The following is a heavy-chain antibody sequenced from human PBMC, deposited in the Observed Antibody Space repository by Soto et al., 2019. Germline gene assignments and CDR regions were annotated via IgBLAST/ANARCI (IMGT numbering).Heavy chain of an antibody. Sequence: SETLSLTCTVSGGSISSYYWSWIRQPPGKGLEWIGYIYYSGSTNYNPSLKSRVTISVDTSKNQFSLKLSSVTAADTAVYYCASSGYSSGWYITYYFDDWGQGTLVTVSS. CDR2: IYYSGST. CDR1: GGSISSYY. J-gene: IGHJ4*02. V-gene: IGHV4-59*01. D-gene: IGHD6-19*01. CDR3: ASSGYSSGWYITYYFDD.